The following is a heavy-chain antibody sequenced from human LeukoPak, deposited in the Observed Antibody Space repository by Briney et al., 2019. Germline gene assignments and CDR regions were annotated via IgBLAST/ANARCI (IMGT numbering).Heavy chain of an antibody. D-gene: IGHD6-6*01. J-gene: IGHJ3*02. CDR2: IYYSGST. V-gene: IGHV4-59*01. Sequence: SETLSLTCTVSGGSISSYYWSWIRQPPGKGLEWIGYIYYSGSTNYNPSLKSRVTISVDTSKNQFSLKLSSVTAADTAVYYCATYPSGSSIGSDAFDIWGQGTMVTVSS. CDR1: GGSISSYY. CDR3: ATYPSGSSIGSDAFDI.